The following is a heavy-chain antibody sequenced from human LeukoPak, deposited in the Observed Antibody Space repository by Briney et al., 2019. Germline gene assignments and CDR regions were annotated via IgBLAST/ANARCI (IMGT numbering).Heavy chain of an antibody. CDR2: IKQDGSEK. CDR1: GFSFSSYW. CDR3: ARVFKTLWLVRGYFDY. J-gene: IGHJ4*02. D-gene: IGHD6-19*01. V-gene: IGHV3-7*01. Sequence: GGSLRLSCAAPGFSFSSYWMNWVRQAPGKGLEWVANIKQDGSEKYYVDSVKGRFTISRDNAENSLYLQMNSLRAEDTAVYYCARVFKTLWLVRGYFDYWGQGTLVTVSS.